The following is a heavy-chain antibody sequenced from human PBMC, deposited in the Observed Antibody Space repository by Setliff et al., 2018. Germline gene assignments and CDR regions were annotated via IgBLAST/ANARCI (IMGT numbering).Heavy chain of an antibody. CDR3: ARADGFDLDH. D-gene: IGHD5-12*01. V-gene: IGHV1-69-2*01. CDR1: GYTFSDYY. CDR2: IDPEDGKT. J-gene: IGHJ4*01. Sequence: ASVKVSCKVSGYTFSDYYIHWVQQAPGEGLEWVGRIDPEDGKTIYSEKFEARVTINADTSIDASYMELSSLRSDDTATYYCARADGFDLDHWGHGTRVTVS.